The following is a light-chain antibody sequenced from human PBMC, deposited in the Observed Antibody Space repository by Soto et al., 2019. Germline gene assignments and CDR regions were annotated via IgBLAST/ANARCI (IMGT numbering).Light chain of an antibody. J-gene: IGKJ4*01. CDR2: KAF. Sequence: DIQMTQSPSTLSASIGDRVTITCRASRNIGSWLAWYQQKAGQAPNLLIYKAFTLETGVPSRFSGCASGTEFTLTISSLQLDDFATYYCQRHANYPITFGGGTKVEI. CDR1: RNIGSW. V-gene: IGKV1-5*03. CDR3: QRHANYPIT.